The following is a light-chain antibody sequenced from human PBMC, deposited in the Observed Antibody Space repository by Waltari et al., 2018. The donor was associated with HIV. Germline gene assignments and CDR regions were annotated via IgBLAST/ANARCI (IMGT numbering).Light chain of an antibody. CDR2: DAS. V-gene: IGKV3-11*01. CDR3: QQRSRWPPAYT. Sequence: EIVLTQSPATLSLSPGERVTLSCRASQSVSIYLAWYQQKPGQPPRLLIYDASNRATAIPARFSGSGSGTDFTLTISSLEPEDFAVYYCQQRSRWPPAYTFGQGTKLEIK. J-gene: IGKJ2*01. CDR1: QSVSIY.